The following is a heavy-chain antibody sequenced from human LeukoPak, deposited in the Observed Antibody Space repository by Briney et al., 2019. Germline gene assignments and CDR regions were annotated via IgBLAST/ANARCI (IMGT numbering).Heavy chain of an antibody. J-gene: IGHJ4*02. CDR2: ISYDGSNR. CDR3: ARWNHYDSKETDY. Sequence: GGSLRLSCAASEFTFTNYGMHWVRQAPGQGLEWVAVISYDGSNRYYGDSVKGRFTISRDNSKNTLYLRMSSLRAEDTAVYHWARWNHYDSKETDYWGQGTLVTVSS. V-gene: IGHV3-30*03. CDR1: EFTFTNYG. D-gene: IGHD3-22*01.